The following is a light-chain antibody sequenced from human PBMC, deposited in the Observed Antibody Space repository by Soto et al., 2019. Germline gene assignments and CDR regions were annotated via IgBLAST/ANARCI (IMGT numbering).Light chain of an antibody. CDR2: LVS. CDR3: TSWGI. V-gene: IGLV2-14*01. J-gene: IGLJ1*01. Sequence: QSALTQPASVSGSPGQSITISCTGTTSDIGDYNYVSWYQHLPDKVPKLIISLVSSRPSGVSNRFSGSKSGNTASLTISGLQAEDEGDYYCTSWGIFGPGTTVTVL. CDR1: TSDIGDYNY.